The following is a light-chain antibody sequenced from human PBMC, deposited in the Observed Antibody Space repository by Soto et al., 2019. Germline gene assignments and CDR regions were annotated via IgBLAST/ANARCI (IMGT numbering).Light chain of an antibody. Sequence: EVGMTQSPSTLSVSPVERVTLSCTASQSVSGNLAWYQQKPGQAPRLLIHGASTRATDIPARFSGSGSGTEFTLTITRLQSEDFAVYYCQQYHNWPPGLTFGGGTRVEIK. CDR3: QQYHNWPPGLT. CDR1: QSVSGN. V-gene: IGKV3-15*01. J-gene: IGKJ4*01. CDR2: GAS.